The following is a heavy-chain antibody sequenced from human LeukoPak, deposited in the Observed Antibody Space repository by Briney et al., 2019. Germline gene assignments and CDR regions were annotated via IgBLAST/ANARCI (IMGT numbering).Heavy chain of an antibody. V-gene: IGHV1-2*02. CDR2: INPNSGGT. D-gene: IGHD3-3*01. J-gene: IGHJ5*02. CDR1: GYTFTGHY. Sequence: GASVKVSCKASGYTFTGHYMRWARQAPGQGLEWMGWINPNSGGTKYAQKFQGRVTLTRDTSISTAYMELSRLRCDDTAVYYCARSYDFWSGPPFDPWGQGTLVTVSS. CDR3: ARSYDFWSGPPFDP.